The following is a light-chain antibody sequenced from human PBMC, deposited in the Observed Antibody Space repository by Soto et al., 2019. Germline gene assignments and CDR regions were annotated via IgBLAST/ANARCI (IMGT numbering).Light chain of an antibody. J-gene: IGLJ1*01. CDR2: EVS. CDR3: SSYAATNNYV. CDR1: SSDVGGYDY. Sequence: QSVLTQPPSASGSPGQTVTISCTGTSSDVGGYDYVSWYQQHPGEAPKLIIYEVSKRPSGVPDRFSGSKSGNTASLTVSGLQAEDEADYYCSSYAATNNYVFGSGTKLTVL. V-gene: IGLV2-8*01.